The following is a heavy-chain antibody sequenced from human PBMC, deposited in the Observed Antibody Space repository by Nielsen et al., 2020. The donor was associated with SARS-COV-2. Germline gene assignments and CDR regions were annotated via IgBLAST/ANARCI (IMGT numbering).Heavy chain of an antibody. CDR3: ARQRSMISLGGIIGGAFDI. CDR1: GSISTYY. Sequence: SETLSLTCSGSISTYYWSWIRQPPGKRLEWIGYIHYRGSTSYNPSLKSRVTISVDTSKNQFFLTLNSVTAADSAVYYCARQRSMISLGGIIGGAFDIWGQGTMVTVSS. D-gene: IGHD3-16*02. V-gene: IGHV4-59*08. CDR2: IHYRGST. J-gene: IGHJ3*02.